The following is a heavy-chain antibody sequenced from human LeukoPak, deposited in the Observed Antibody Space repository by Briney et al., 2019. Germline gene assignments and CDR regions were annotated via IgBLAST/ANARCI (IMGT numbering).Heavy chain of an antibody. V-gene: IGHV3-23*01. CDR3: AKDLVIAAVGTVGY. Sequence: GGSLRLSCAASGFSFGSYAMSWVHQAPGKGLEWVSAISGSGGITYYADSVKGRFTISRDNPKNTLYLQMNSLRAEDTAVYYCAKDLVIAAVGTVGYWGQGTLVTVSS. J-gene: IGHJ4*02. CDR1: GFSFGSYA. D-gene: IGHD6-13*01. CDR2: ISGSGGIT.